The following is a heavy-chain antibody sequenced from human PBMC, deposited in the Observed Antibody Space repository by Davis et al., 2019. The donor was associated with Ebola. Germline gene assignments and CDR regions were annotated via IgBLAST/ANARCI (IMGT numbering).Heavy chain of an antibody. J-gene: IGHJ4*02. CDR1: GFSFSSYD. D-gene: IGHD1-26*01. CDR3: AKDAWALLEGNYFDF. Sequence: GGSLRLSCVASGFSFSSYDMHWVRQAPGKGLEWVAVISGDGNIEHYTDSVKGRFTISRDNFRDTLDLHMNSLRLEDTAVYYCAKDAWALLEGNYFDFWGQGTLVTVSS. CDR2: ISGDGNIE. V-gene: IGHV3-30*18.